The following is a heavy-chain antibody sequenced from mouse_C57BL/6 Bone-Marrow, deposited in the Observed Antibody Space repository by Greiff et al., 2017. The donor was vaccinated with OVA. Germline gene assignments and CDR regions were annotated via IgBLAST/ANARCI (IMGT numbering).Heavy chain of an antibody. CDR3: ARASNYEGYYAMDY. CDR1: GYTFTSYW. D-gene: IGHD2-5*01. CDR2: IYPGSGSA. J-gene: IGHJ4*01. V-gene: IGHV1-55*01. Sequence: QVQLQQPGAELVKPGASVKMSCKASGYTFTSYWITWVKQRPGQGLEWIGDIYPGSGSANYNEKFKSKATLTVDTSSSTAYMQLSSLTSEDSAVYYGARASNYEGYYAMDYWGQGTSVTVSS.